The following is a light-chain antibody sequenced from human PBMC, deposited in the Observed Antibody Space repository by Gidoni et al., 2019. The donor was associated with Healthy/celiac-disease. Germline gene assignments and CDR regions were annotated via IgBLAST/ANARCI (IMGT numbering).Light chain of an antibody. CDR1: NIGSRS. J-gene: IGLJ2*01. Sequence: SYVRTQPPSVSVAPGQTARITCGGNNIGSRSVHWYQQKPGQAPVLVVYDDRDRPSGIPERFSGSNSGDTATLTISRVEAGDEADYYCQVWDSSSDHLVFGGGTKLTVL. V-gene: IGLV3-21*02. CDR3: QVWDSSSDHLV. CDR2: DDR.